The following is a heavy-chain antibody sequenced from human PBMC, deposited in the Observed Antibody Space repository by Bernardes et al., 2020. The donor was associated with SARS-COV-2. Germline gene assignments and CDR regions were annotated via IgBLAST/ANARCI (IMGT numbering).Heavy chain of an antibody. D-gene: IGHD3-16*01. Sequence: SETLSLTCTVSGVSITSTNWWSWVRQPPGKGLEWIGEISLSGTTNYNPSLRGRVTISLDQSSNQFSLRLTSATAADKAVYYCARARTPYVPSDFWGQGTLVTISS. CDR1: GVSITSTNW. J-gene: IGHJ4*02. CDR3: ARARTPYVPSDF. CDR2: ISLSGTT. V-gene: IGHV4-4*02.